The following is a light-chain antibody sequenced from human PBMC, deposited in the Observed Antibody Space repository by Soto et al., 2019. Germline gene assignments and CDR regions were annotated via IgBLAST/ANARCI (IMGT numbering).Light chain of an antibody. V-gene: IGKV1-39*01. J-gene: IGKJ3*01. Sequence: DIKMTQSPSSLSASEGDGVTITCRASLNIISHLNWYQQKPGKAPKVLIYGASSLQSGVPLRFSGSGSGTDFTLTISSLQPEDFATYYCQQSYSTPRTFGPGTKVDIK. CDR2: GAS. CDR1: LNIISH. CDR3: QQSYSTPRT.